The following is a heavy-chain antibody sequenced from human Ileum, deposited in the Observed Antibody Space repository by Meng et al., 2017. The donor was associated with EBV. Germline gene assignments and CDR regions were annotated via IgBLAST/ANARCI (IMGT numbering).Heavy chain of an antibody. CDR2: INAGNGNT. J-gene: IGHJ4*02. CDR1: GYTFTSYA. Sequence: QVQLVQSGAEVKKPGASVKVSWHASGYTFTSYAMHWVRQAPGQRLEWRGWINAGNGNTKYSQKFQGRVTITRDTSASTAYMELNSLRAEDTAVYYCAKDPTVGGVIGSYCDHWGQGGLVTVSS. CDR3: AKDPTVGGVIGSYCDH. D-gene: IGHD3-16*02. V-gene: IGHV1-3*01.